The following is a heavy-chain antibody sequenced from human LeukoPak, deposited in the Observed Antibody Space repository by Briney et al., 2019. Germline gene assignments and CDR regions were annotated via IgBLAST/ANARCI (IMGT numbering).Heavy chain of an antibody. CDR2: IYTSGST. Sequence: SETLSLTCTVSGGSISSGSYYWSWIRQPAGKGLEWIGRIYTSGSTNYNPSLKSRVTISVDTSKNQFSLKLSSVTAADTAVYYCARVGSIYYKHYMDVWGKGTTVTVSS. CDR3: ARVGSIYYKHYMDV. V-gene: IGHV4-61*02. J-gene: IGHJ6*03. D-gene: IGHD3-10*01. CDR1: GGSISSGSYY.